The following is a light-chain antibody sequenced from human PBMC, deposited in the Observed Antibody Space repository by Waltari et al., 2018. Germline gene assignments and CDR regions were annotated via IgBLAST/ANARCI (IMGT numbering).Light chain of an antibody. CDR3: QQYVNSPHLT. J-gene: IGKJ4*01. V-gene: IGKV3-20*01. CDR2: GTS. Sequence: EIVLTQSPGTLSLSPGERATLSCRTSQGIGSAYLAWYQQKPGHPPRLLIYGTSNRATGVPDRFSGSGSGTDFTLTVSRLEPEDFGIYVCQQYVNSPHLTFGGGTKVEIK. CDR1: QGIGSAY.